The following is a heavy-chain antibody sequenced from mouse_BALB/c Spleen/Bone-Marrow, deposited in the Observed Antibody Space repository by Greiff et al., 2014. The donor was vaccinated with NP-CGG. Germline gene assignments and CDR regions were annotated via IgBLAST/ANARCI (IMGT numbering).Heavy chain of an antibody. CDR2: ISNGGGST. CDR3: ARHVGNPYAMDY. V-gene: IGHV5-12-2*01. J-gene: IGHJ4*01. D-gene: IGHD3-1*01. CDR1: GFTFSSYT. Sequence: LQQPGGGLVQPGGSLKLSCAASGFTFSSYTMSWVRQTPEKRLEWVAYISNGGGSTYYPDTVKGRFTISRDNAKNILYLQMSSLKSEDTAMYYCARHVGNPYAMDYWGQGTSVTVSS.